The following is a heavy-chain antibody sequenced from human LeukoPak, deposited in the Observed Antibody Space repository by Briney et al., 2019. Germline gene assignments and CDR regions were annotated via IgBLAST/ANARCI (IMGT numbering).Heavy chain of an antibody. CDR3: ARPIEARPGSTFGV. CDR1: GGSISNTDYY. D-gene: IGHD6-6*01. V-gene: IGHV4-39*07. CDR2: IIHSGST. J-gene: IGHJ4*02. Sequence: PSETLSLTCTVSGGSISNTDYYWGWIRQPPGKGLEWIGEIIHSGSTNYNPSLKSRVTISVDTSKSQFSLKLSSVTAADTAVYYCARPIEARPGSTFGVWGQGTLVTVSS.